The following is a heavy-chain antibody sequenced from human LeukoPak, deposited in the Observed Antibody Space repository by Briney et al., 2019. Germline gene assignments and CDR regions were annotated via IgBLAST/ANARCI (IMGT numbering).Heavy chain of an antibody. Sequence: PGGSLRLSCAASGFTFSSYAMSWVRQAPGKGLEWVSAISGSGGSTYYADSVKGRFTISRDNSKNTLYLQMNSLRAEDTAVYHCAKDRSHRYYYYGMDVWGQGTTVTVSS. CDR1: GFTFSSYA. V-gene: IGHV3-23*01. J-gene: IGHJ6*02. CDR2: ISGSGGST. CDR3: AKDRSHRYYYYGMDV. D-gene: IGHD3-16*02.